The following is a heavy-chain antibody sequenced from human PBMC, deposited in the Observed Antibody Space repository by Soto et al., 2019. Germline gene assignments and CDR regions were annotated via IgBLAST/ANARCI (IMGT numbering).Heavy chain of an antibody. CDR1: GGSISSSSYY. J-gene: IGHJ4*02. Sequence: PSETLSLTCTVSGGSISSSSYYWGWIRQPPGKGLEWIGSIYYSGTTYYSPSLESRVAISVDTSRNQFSLKLSSVTAADTALYYCARAGKFETQRKYYFDYWGQGALVTVAS. D-gene: IGHD3-10*01. CDR2: IYYSGTT. CDR3: ARAGKFETQRKYYFDY. V-gene: IGHV4-39*01.